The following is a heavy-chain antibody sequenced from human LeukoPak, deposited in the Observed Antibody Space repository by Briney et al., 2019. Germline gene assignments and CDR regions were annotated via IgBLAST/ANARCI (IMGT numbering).Heavy chain of an antibody. J-gene: IGHJ4*02. D-gene: IGHD5-18*01. CDR3: ARDSAAMARHYFDY. V-gene: IGHV3-23*01. CDR1: GFTFSSYG. CDR2: ISASGSNT. Sequence: PGGSLRLSCAASGFTFSSYGMSWVRQAPGKGLEWVSAISASGSNTYYADSVKGRFTISRDNSKNTLYLQMNSLRAEDTAVYYCARDSAAMARHYFDYWGQGTLVTVSS.